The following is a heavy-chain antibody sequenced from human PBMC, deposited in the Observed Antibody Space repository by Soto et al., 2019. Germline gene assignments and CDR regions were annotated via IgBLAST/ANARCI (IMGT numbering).Heavy chain of an antibody. V-gene: IGHV3-23*01. CDR1: GFTFSSYA. Sequence: GGSLRLSCAASGFTFSSYAMSWVRQAPGKGLEWVSAISGSGGSTYYADSVKGRFTISRDNSKNTLYLQMNSLRAEDTAVYYCAKAQILLRWSYNGYYFDYRGQGTLVTVSS. D-gene: IGHD4-17*01. CDR3: AKAQILLRWSYNGYYFDY. J-gene: IGHJ4*02. CDR2: ISGSGGST.